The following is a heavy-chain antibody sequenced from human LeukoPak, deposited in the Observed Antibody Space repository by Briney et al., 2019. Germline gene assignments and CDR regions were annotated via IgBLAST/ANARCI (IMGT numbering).Heavy chain of an antibody. CDR2: ISYDGSNK. J-gene: IGHJ6*02. Sequence: GGSLRLSCAASGFTFSSYAMHWVRQAPGKGLEWVAVISYDGSNKYYADSVKGRFTISRDNSKNTLYLQMNSLRAEDTAVYYCARDGRRYGDYADNYYYYGMDVWGQGTTVTVSS. D-gene: IGHD4-17*01. V-gene: IGHV3-30*04. CDR3: ARDGRRYGDYADNYYYYGMDV. CDR1: GFTFSSYA.